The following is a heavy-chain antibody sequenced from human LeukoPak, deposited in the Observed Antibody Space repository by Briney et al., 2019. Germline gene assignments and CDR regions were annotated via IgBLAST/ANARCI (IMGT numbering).Heavy chain of an antibody. D-gene: IGHD5-24*01. CDR2: ISSSASYI. J-gene: IGHJ3*02. CDR3: AREDGYNQRGDAFDI. V-gene: IGHV3-21*01. Sequence: GGSLRLSCAASGFTFSSYSMNWVRQAPGKGLEWVSSISSSASYIYYADSVKGRFTISRDNAKNSLYLQMNSLRAEDTAVYYCAREDGYNQRGDAFDIWGQGTMVTVSS. CDR1: GFTFSSYS.